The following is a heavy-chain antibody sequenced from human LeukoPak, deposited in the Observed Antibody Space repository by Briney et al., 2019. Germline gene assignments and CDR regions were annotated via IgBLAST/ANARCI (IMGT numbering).Heavy chain of an antibody. CDR3: AKTYCGGDCYSRALAFDI. D-gene: IGHD2-21*02. J-gene: IGHJ3*02. V-gene: IGHV3-43*02. CDR2: ISGDGDST. Sequence: GGSLRLSCAASGFTFDDYAMHWVRQAPGKGLEWVSLISGDGDSTYYADPVKGRFTISRDNSKNSLYLQMNSLRTEDTALYYCAKTYCGGDCYSRALAFDIWGQGTMVTVSS. CDR1: GFTFDDYA.